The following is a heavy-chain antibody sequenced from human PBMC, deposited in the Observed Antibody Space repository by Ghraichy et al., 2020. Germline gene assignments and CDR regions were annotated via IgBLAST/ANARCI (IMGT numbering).Heavy chain of an antibody. CDR1: GFTFNTYA. D-gene: IGHD6-19*01. CDR2: ISGSGGST. CDR3: AKVMGEGQWLAYFDF. J-gene: IGHJ4*02. Sequence: GGSLRLSCAASGFTFNTYAMTWVRQAPGKGLEWVAGISGSGGSTYYADSVKGRFTISRDTSKNTLEMQMNSLRPEDTALYYCAKVMGEGQWLAYFDFWGQGTLVTVSS. V-gene: IGHV3-23*01.